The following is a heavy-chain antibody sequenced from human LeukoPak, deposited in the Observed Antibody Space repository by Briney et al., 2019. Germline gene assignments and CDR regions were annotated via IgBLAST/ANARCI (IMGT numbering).Heavy chain of an antibody. J-gene: IGHJ4*02. CDR3: ARSVRRSLWFGELGY. CDR2: IYTSGST. D-gene: IGHD3-10*01. V-gene: IGHV4-4*07. Sequence: SGTLSLTCAVSGGSISSSNWWSWIRQPAGKGLEWIGRIYTSGSTNYNPSLKSRVTMSVDTSMNQFSLKLSSVTAADTAVYYCARSVRRSLWFGELGYWGQGTLVTVSS. CDR1: GGSISSSNW.